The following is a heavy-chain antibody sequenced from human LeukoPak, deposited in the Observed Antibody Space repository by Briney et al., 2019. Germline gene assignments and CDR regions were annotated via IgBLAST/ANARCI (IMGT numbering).Heavy chain of an antibody. Sequence: SETLSLTCAVYGGSFSGYYWSWIRQPPGKGLEWIGEINHSGSTNYNPSLKSRVTISVDTSKNQFSLKLSSVTAADTAAYYCARRRRYNWNAYFDYWGQGTLVTVSS. D-gene: IGHD1-1*01. V-gene: IGHV4-34*01. J-gene: IGHJ4*02. CDR1: GGSFSGYY. CDR3: ARRRRYNWNAYFDY. CDR2: INHSGST.